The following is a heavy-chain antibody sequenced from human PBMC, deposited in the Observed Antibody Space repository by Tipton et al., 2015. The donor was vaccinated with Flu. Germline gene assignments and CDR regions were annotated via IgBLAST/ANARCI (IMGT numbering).Heavy chain of an antibody. CDR1: SGSIRSTNYF. CDR3: ARGRCDSPYYMDV. Sequence: TLSLTCTVSSGSIRSTNYFCAWIRQPPGKRLELIGSIYPSGTTYYNPSLKSRVTISVDTSKSQFSLMLRSVTAADTAVYYCARGRCDSPYYMDVWGEGTTVTVSS. V-gene: IGHV4-39*01. J-gene: IGHJ6*03. CDR2: IYPSGTT. D-gene: IGHD2-21*01.